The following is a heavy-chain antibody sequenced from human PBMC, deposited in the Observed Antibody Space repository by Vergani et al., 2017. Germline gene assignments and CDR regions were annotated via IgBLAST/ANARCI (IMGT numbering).Heavy chain of an antibody. CDR3: ARWGNEKRLDS. CDR2: IWYDGSNK. V-gene: IGHV3-33*01. CDR1: GFTFSSLG. Sequence: QVQLVESEGGVVQPGRSLTLSCVASGFTFSSLGMHWVRQAPGKGLECVAVIWYDGSNKYYGDSVKGRFTISRDNSKKTLYLQMNSLRVENTAVYYCARWGNEKRLDSWGQGTLVTVSS. D-gene: IGHD1-1*01. J-gene: IGHJ5*01.